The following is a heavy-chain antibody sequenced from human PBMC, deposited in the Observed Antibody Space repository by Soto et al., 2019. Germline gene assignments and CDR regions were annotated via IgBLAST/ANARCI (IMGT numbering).Heavy chain of an antibody. J-gene: IGHJ4*02. CDR1: GGSISSYY. CDR2: IYYSGST. Sequence: PSETLSLTCTVSGGSISSYYWSWIRQPPGKGLEWIGYIYYSGSTNYNPSLKSRVTISVDTSKNQFSMKLNSVTAADTAVYYCARRSGEMATTPYYFDYWGQGTLVTVSS. CDR3: ARRSGEMATTPYYFDY. D-gene: IGHD5-12*01. V-gene: IGHV4-59*12.